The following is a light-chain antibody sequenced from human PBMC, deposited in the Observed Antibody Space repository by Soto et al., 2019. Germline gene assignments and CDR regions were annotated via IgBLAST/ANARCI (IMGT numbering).Light chain of an antibody. CDR1: QGISKY. CDR2: AAS. V-gene: IGKV1-17*03. Sequence: DIQMTQSPSAMSASVGDRVTITCRASQGISKYLAWFQQRPGEVPKRLIYAASSLESGVPSRFSGSGSGTEFTLTISSMQPEDFATYYCLQHNSYPLTFGAGTKVDIK. CDR3: LQHNSYPLT. J-gene: IGKJ4*01.